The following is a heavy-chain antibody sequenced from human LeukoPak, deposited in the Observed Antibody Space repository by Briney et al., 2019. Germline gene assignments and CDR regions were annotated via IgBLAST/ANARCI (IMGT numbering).Heavy chain of an antibody. V-gene: IGHV3-53*01. CDR1: GFTVSSNY. Sequence: GGSLRLSCAASGFTVSSNYMSWVRQAQRKGMEWVSVIYSGGSTYYADSVKGRFTISRDNSKNTLYLQMNDLRAEDTAVYYCASGSGSYRTPYYYMDVWGKGTTVTVSS. CDR3: ASGSGSYRTPYYYMDV. CDR2: IYSGGST. D-gene: IGHD3-10*01. J-gene: IGHJ6*03.